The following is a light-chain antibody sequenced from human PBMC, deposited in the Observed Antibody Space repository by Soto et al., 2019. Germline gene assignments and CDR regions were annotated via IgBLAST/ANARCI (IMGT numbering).Light chain of an antibody. CDR2: EVT. Sequence: QSALTQPASVSGSPGQSITISCTGTRRDVGGYNYVSWYQHHPGKAPKLLIYEVTYRPSGVSNRFSGSKSGNTASLTISGLQAEDEADYYCSSNTASSTYVFGTGTKVTVL. CDR1: RRDVGGYNY. J-gene: IGLJ1*01. CDR3: SSNTASSTYV. V-gene: IGLV2-14*01.